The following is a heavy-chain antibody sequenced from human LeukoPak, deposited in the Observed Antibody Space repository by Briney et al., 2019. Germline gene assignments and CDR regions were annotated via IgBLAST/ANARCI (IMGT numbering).Heavy chain of an antibody. J-gene: IGHJ4*02. V-gene: IGHV1-2*02. CDR3: ARDFRPGPGIAVAGTGLYFDY. D-gene: IGHD6-19*01. Sequence: ASVPVSCKASGGTFTGSYMHWVRQALGQGLEWMGWINHNSGGTNYGQKLQGRVTMTRHTSISTAYMELSRLRYDDTAVYYCARDFRPGPGIAVAGTGLYFDYWGQGTLVSVSS. CDR1: GGTFTGSY. CDR2: INHNSGGT.